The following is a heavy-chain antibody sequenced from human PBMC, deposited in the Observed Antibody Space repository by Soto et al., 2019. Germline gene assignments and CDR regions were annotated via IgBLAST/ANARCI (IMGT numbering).Heavy chain of an antibody. D-gene: IGHD3-16*01. J-gene: IGHJ5*02. V-gene: IGHV1-69*02. CDR1: GDIFNRYT. CDR2: IVPVLGLP. CDR3: TGAEGGGGSWRAS. Sequence: QVHLVQSGAVVKKPGSSVRVACKTSGDIFNRYTIGWVRQAPGRGLEWMGRIVPVLGLPNYAQKFRGRITIPADKSASSVYMDLNSLQSGDTALYYGTGAEGGGGSWRASWGEGTLVTVSS.